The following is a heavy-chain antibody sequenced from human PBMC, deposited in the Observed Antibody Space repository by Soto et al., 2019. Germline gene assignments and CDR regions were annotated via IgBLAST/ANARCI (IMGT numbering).Heavy chain of an antibody. CDR1: GGSFSGYY. J-gene: IGHJ4*02. Sequence: QVQLQQWGAGLLKPSETLSLTCAVYGGSFSGYYWSWIRQPPGKGLEWIGEINHSGSTNYNPSLKSRVTISVDTSKNQFPLKLSSVTAADTAVYYCARGVRGYSYGTGGDWGQGTLVTVSS. V-gene: IGHV4-34*01. CDR3: ARGVRGYSYGTGGD. CDR2: INHSGST. D-gene: IGHD5-18*01.